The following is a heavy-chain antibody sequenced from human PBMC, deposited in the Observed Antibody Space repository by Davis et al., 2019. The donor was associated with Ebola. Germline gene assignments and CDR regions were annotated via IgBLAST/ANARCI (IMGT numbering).Heavy chain of an antibody. V-gene: IGHV3-48*01. CDR1: GFTFSSYS. J-gene: IGHJ6*02. Sequence: GESLKISCAASGFTFSSYSMNWVRQAPGKGLEWVSYISSSSSTIYYADSVKGRFTISRDDSKNTAYLQMNSLKTEDTAVYYCEVAVAGTGYMDVWGQGTTVTVSS. CDR2: ISSSSSTI. D-gene: IGHD6-19*01. CDR3: EVAVAGTGYMDV.